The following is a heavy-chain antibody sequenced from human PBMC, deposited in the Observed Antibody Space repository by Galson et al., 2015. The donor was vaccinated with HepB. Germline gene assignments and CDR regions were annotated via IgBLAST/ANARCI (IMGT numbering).Heavy chain of an antibody. Sequence: SVKVSCKASGGTFSNYAISWVRQAPGQGLEWMGGIIPIFGTANYAQKFQARVTITADESTSTAYMELSSLTSEDTAVYFCAKDCSASRCPTIFYYGMDVWGQGTTVIVSS. V-gene: IGHV1-69*13. CDR3: AKDCSASRCPTIFYYGMDV. CDR1: GGTFSNYA. D-gene: IGHD4/OR15-4a*01. J-gene: IGHJ6*02. CDR2: IIPIFGTA.